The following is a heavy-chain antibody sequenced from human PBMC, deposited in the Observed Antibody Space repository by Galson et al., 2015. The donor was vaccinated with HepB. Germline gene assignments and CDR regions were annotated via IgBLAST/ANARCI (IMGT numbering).Heavy chain of an antibody. V-gene: IGHV3-48*01. CDR2: IGYSGSPM. D-gene: IGHD3-3*01. CDR1: GFTFRSHH. Sequence: SLRLSCAASGFTFRSHHMHWVRQTPRKGLEWVAFIGYSGSPMYYADSVRGRFTISRDNAENSLYLQMNSLRAEDTAMYYCARDSIFGVVVPFDYWGQGILVTVSS. CDR3: ARDSIFGVVVPFDY. J-gene: IGHJ4*02.